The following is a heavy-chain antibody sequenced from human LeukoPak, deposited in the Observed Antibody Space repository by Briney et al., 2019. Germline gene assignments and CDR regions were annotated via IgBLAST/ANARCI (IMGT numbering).Heavy chain of an antibody. CDR1: GFTFSSHA. CDR2: ISGSGVNT. CDR3: AKNPYSGGCHWFDP. V-gene: IGHV3-23*01. Sequence: GGSLRLSCAASGFTFSSHAMSWVRQAPGKGLEWVSTISGSGVNTYYADSVRGRFTISRDNSRNTLYLQMNSLRAEDTVIYYCAKNPYSGGCHWFDPWGQGTLVTVSS. J-gene: IGHJ5*02. D-gene: IGHD6-19*01.